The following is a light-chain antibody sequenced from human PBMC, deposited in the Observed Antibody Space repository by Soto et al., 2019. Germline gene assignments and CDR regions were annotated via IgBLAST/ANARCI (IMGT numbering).Light chain of an antibody. Sequence: DIQVTQSPPTLSASVGDRVTITCRASQTISTWMAWYQQKPGKAPKLLVYDASTLQSGVASRFSGSGSGTDFTLTISRLEPEYFAVYYCQQYDNSPITFGQGARLEIK. V-gene: IGKV1-5*01. J-gene: IGKJ5*01. CDR1: QTISTW. CDR2: DAS. CDR3: QQYDNSPIT.